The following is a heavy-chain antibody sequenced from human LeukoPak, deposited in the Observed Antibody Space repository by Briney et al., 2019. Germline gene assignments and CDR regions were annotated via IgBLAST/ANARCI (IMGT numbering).Heavy chain of an antibody. CDR3: ARVERVTMVRGGVDY. D-gene: IGHD3-10*01. J-gene: IGHJ4*02. CDR2: IYYRGNT. V-gene: IGHV4-39*01. Sequence: PSETLSLTCTVSGGSISSSSYYWGWIRQPPGKGLQWIGSIYYRGNTYYTPSLKSRVTISVDTSKNQFSLKLSSVTAADTAVYYCARVERVTMVRGGVDYWGQGTLVTVSS. CDR1: GGSISSSSYY.